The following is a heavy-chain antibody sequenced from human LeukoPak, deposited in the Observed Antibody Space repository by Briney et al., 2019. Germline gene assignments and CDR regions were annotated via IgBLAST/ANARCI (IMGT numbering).Heavy chain of an antibody. CDR1: GYSFTEHY. V-gene: IGHV1-2*02. Sequence: ASVQVSCKASGYSFTEHYIYWVRQAPGQGLEWVGRINCNSGDANSAQKFQGRVTMTRDTSVSTAYMDLSSVTSDDTAVYFCARSAGHCSNGICFTDYYMDVWGRGSTVTVSS. D-gene: IGHD2-8*01. CDR2: INCNSGDA. J-gene: IGHJ6*03. CDR3: ARSAGHCSNGICFTDYYMDV.